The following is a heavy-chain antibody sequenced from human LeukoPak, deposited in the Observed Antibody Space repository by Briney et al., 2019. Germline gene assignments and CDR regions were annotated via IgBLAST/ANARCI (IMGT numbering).Heavy chain of an antibody. CDR2: ISSSSSYI. V-gene: IGHV3-21*01. CDR1: GFTFSSYS. CDR3: ARDRGRYSGSRSEDY. J-gene: IGHJ4*02. D-gene: IGHD5-12*01. Sequence: GGSLRLSCAASGFTFSSYSMNWVRQAPGKGLEWVSSISSSSSYIYYADSVKGRFTISRDNAKNSLYLQMNSLRAEDTAVYYCARDRGRYSGSRSEDYWGQGTLVTVSS.